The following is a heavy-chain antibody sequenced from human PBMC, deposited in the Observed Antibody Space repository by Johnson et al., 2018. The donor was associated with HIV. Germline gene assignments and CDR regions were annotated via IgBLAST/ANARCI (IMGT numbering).Heavy chain of an antibody. CDR2: IRYDGSNK. CDR3: ARAYSYGVFDI. D-gene: IGHD5-18*01. V-gene: IGHV3-30*02. CDR1: GFTFSSYG. J-gene: IGHJ3*02. Sequence: QVLLVESGGGVVQPGGSLRLSCAASGFTFSSYGMHWVRQAPGKGLEWVAFIRYDGSNKYYADSVKDRFTISRDNSKNTLYLQMNSLRAEDTALYYCARAYSYGVFDIWGQGTMVTVSS.